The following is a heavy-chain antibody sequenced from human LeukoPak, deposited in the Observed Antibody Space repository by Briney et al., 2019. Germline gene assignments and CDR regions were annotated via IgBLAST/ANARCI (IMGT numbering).Heavy chain of an antibody. CDR1: GFTFSSYV. CDR3: AKNFYGDYNVFFGY. CDR2: LSGSGGST. Sequence: PGGSLRLSCAASGFTFSSYVMGWVRQAPGKGLEWVSALSGSGGSTYYADFVRGRFTISRDNSKSTLYLQMNSLRAEDTAIYYCAKNFYGDYNVFFGYWGQGTLVTVSS. D-gene: IGHD4-17*01. V-gene: IGHV3-23*01. J-gene: IGHJ4*02.